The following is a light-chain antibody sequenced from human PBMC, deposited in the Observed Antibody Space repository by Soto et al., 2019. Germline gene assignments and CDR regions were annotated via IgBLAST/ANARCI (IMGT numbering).Light chain of an antibody. CDR1: RSVSSY. J-gene: IGKJ2*01. CDR2: DAS. Sequence: EIVLTQSPATLSLSPGESATLSCRATRSVSSYLAWYQQKPGQAPRLLIYDASSRPTDIPARFSGSGSGTDFTLTISSLQAEDVAVYYCQQYYGSPYTFGQGTKLEIK. CDR3: QQYYGSPYT. V-gene: IGKV3-11*01.